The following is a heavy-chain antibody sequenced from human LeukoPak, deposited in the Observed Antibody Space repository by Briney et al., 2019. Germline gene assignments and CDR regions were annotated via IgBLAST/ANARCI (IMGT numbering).Heavy chain of an antibody. V-gene: IGHV4-59*01. J-gene: IGHJ3*02. Sequence: PSETLSPTCTVSGGSISSYYWSWIRQPPGKGLEWIGYIYYSGSTNYNPSLKSRVTISVDTSKNQFSLKLSSVTAADTAVYYCARERYCSSTSCHDDAFDIWGQGTMVTVSS. CDR2: IYYSGST. CDR1: GGSISSYY. CDR3: ARERYCSSTSCHDDAFDI. D-gene: IGHD2-2*01.